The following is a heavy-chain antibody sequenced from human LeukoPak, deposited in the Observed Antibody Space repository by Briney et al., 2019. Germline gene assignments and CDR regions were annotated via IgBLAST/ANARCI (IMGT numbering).Heavy chain of an antibody. D-gene: IGHD2-21*02. V-gene: IGHV1-8*03. J-gene: IGHJ4*02. CDR1: GYTFTNYH. Sequence: ASVKVSCKASGYTFTNYHINWVRQASGQGLEWMTWINPDTGDKGYARKFQDRVTITTDTSISTAYMELSSLSSEDTAVYFCARTTSMTASGYDYWGQGTLITVSS. CDR3: ARTTSMTASGYDY. CDR2: INPDTGDK.